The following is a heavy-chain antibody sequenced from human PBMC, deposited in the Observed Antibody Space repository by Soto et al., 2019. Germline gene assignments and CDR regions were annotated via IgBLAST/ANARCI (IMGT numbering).Heavy chain of an antibody. CDR2: ISSSSSTI. Sequence: EVQLVESGGGLVQPGGSLRLSCAASGFTFSSYSMNWVRQAPGKGLEWVSYISSSSSTIYYADSVKGRFTISRDNAKNSLYLQMNSLRDEETAVYYWARGFTLSSGAGENDVWGRGTLVTVSS. J-gene: IGHJ4*02. CDR1: GFTFSSYS. V-gene: IGHV3-48*02. CDR3: ARGFTLSSGAGENDV. D-gene: IGHD2-2*01.